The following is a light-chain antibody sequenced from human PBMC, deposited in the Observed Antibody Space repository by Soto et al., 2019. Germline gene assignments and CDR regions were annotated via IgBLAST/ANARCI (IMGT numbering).Light chain of an antibody. CDR2: EGT. Sequence: QPVLTQPASVSGPPGHSIVISCNESSIDVGSYDLVSWYLQYPGKAPKVIIFEGTKRPSGVSDRFSGSKSGNTASLTISGLQTEDEADYYCCSYAGSRTYVFGPGTKVTVL. CDR1: SIDVGSYDL. CDR3: CSYAGSRTYV. V-gene: IGLV2-23*01. J-gene: IGLJ1*01.